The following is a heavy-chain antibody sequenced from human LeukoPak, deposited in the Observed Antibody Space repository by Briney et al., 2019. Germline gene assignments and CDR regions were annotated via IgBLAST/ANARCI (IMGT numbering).Heavy chain of an antibody. Sequence: GGSLRLSCAVSGFTFSSYSMNWVRQAPPTGQGLVSSISSSSSYIYYADSVKGRFTISRDNAKNSLYLQMNSLISEDTAVYYCARLPGIAAAYSNYWGQGTLVTVSS. V-gene: IGHV3-21*01. CDR1: GFTFSSYS. CDR2: ISSSSSYI. J-gene: IGHJ4*02. D-gene: IGHD6-13*01. CDR3: ARLPGIAAAYSNY.